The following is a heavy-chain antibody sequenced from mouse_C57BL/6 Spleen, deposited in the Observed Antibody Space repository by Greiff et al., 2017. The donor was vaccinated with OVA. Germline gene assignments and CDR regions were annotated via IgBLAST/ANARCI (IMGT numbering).Heavy chain of an antibody. V-gene: IGHV1-53*01. Sequence: VQLKQPGTELVKPGASVKLSCKASGYTFTSYWMHWVKQRPGQGLEWIGNINPSNGGTNYNEKFKSKATLTVDKSSSTAYMQLSSLTSEDSAVYYCARSGYYGSTWFAYWGQGTLVTVSA. CDR1: GYTFTSYW. D-gene: IGHD1-1*01. CDR2: INPSNGGT. CDR3: ARSGYYGSTWFAY. J-gene: IGHJ3*01.